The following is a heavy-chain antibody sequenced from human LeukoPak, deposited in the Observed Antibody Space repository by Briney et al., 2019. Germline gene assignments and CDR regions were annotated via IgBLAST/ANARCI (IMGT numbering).Heavy chain of an antibody. CDR2: IYYSGST. Sequence: SETLSLTCTVSGGSISSYYWSWIRQPPGKGLEWIGYIYYSGSTNYNPSLKSRVTISVDTSKNQFSLKLSSVTAADTAVYYCARVGSAIYYSYGMDVWGQGTTVTVSS. J-gene: IGHJ6*02. V-gene: IGHV4-59*01. CDR3: ARVGSAIYYSYGMDV. D-gene: IGHD3-10*01. CDR1: GGSISSYY.